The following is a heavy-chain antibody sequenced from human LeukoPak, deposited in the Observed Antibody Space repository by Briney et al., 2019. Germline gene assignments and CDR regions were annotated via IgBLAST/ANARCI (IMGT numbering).Heavy chain of an antibody. V-gene: IGHV1-69*01. CDR3: ARDGLGYCSGSSCYSGDYFDY. CDR2: IIPIFGTA. Sequence: SVKVSRKASGGTFSSYAISWVRQAPGQGLEWMGGIIPIFGTANYAQKFQGRVTITADESTSTAYMELSSLRSEDTAVYYCARDGLGYCSGSSCYSGDYFDYWGQGTLVTVSS. D-gene: IGHD2-15*01. CDR1: GGTFSSYA. J-gene: IGHJ4*02.